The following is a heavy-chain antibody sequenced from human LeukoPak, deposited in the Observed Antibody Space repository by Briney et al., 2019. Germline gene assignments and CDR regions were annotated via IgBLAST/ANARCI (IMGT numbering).Heavy chain of an antibody. Sequence: GGSLRLSCAASGFAFSSYAMSWVRQAPGKGLEWVSAISGSGGSTYYADSVKGRFTISRDNSKNTLYLQMNSLRAEDTAVYYCAKFRGNLYYYYYMDVWGKGTTVTVSS. J-gene: IGHJ6*03. CDR3: AKFRGNLYYYYYMDV. CDR1: GFAFSSYA. V-gene: IGHV3-23*01. CDR2: ISGSGGST.